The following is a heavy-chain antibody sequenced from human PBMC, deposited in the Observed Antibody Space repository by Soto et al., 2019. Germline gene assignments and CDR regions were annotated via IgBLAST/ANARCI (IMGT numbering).Heavy chain of an antibody. V-gene: IGHV3-23*01. Sequence: GGSLKLSCAASGFAFSTHAMNWVRQAPRKGLAGVSSITPSGDNTYYADSVKGRFTISRDNSKNTLYLQMNSLRAEDTAVYYCARGLGYCAGGSCYSVRTREYYYHAMDVWGQGT. CDR1: GFAFSTHA. D-gene: IGHD2-15*01. J-gene: IGHJ6*02. CDR3: ARGLGYCAGGSCYSVRTREYYYHAMDV. CDR2: ITPSGDNT.